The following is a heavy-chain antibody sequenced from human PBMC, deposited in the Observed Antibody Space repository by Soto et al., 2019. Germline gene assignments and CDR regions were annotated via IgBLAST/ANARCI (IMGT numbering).Heavy chain of an antibody. CDR3: ARDDSGFSGSHYIDYFNY. Sequence: GASVKVSCKASGGTFSSYAISWVRQAPGQGLEWMGGIIPIFGTANYAQKFQGRVTITADESTGTAYMELSSLRSEDTAVYYCARDDSGFSGSHYIDYFNYWCQGALVTVSS. D-gene: IGHD1-26*01. V-gene: IGHV1-69*13. J-gene: IGHJ4*02. CDR2: IIPIFGTA. CDR1: GGTFSSYA.